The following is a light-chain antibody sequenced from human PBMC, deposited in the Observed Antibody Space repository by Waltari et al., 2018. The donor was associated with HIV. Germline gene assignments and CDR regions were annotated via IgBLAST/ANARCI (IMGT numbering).Light chain of an antibody. Sequence: DIQMTQSPYSLSGSVGDKITITCRASQDISNYVAWYQQKPGKIPQLLIYAASTLQSGVPSRFSGGGSGTEFNFTIRSLQPEDVGTYYCQRYNSAPRTFGQGSTV. CDR1: QDISNY. V-gene: IGKV1-27*01. CDR3: QRYNSAPRT. J-gene: IGKJ1*01. CDR2: AAS.